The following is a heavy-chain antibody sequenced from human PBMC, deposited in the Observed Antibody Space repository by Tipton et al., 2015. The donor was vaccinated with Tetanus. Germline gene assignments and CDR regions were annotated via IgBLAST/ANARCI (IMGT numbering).Heavy chain of an antibody. V-gene: IGHV3-15*01. Sequence: SLRLSCAASGFTFSNAWMSWVRQAPGKGLEWVGRIKSKTDGGTTDYAAPVKGRFTISRDDSKNTLYLQMNSLKTEDTAVYYCTTDPVTFHYYYYYGMDVWGQGTTVTVSS. J-gene: IGHJ6*02. CDR1: GFTFSNAW. D-gene: IGHD2-21*02. CDR3: TTDPVTFHYYYYYGMDV. CDR2: IKSKTDGGTT.